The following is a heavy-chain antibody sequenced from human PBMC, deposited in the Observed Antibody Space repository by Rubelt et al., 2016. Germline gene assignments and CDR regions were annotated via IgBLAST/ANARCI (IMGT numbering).Heavy chain of an antibody. CDR2: IYHSGST. CDR1: GVSISSTNW. J-gene: IGHJ4*02. CDR3: ARVNRYYFDY. V-gene: IGHV4-4*02. Sequence: QVQLQESGPGLVKPSGTLSLTCAVSGVSISSTNWWSWVRQPPGKGLEWIGGIYHSGSTNSNPSLKSRVTISVDKSKNQCSLGLTFVTAAETAGYYCARVNRYYFDYWGQGTLVTVSS.